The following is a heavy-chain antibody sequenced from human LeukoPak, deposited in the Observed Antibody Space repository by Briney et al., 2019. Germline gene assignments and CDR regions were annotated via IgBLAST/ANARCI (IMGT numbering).Heavy chain of an antibody. D-gene: IGHD1-26*01. V-gene: IGHV6-1*01. CDR2: TYYRSKWYN. CDR3: ARGPSNMGATPEEGAFDI. CDR1: GDSVSSNTAA. Sequence: SQTLSLTCAISGDSVSSNTAAWNWIRQSPSRGLEWLGRTYYRSKWYNDYAVSVKSRITINPDTSKNQFSLQLNSVTPEDTAVYYCARGPSNMGATPEEGAFDIWGQGTMVTVSS. J-gene: IGHJ3*02.